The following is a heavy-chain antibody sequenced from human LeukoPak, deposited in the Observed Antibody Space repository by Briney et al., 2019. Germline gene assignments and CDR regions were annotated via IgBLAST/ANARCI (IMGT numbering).Heavy chain of an antibody. CDR1: GGSIRTYY. CDR3: ARDSSRWYY. Sequence: KPSETLSLTCTVSGGSIRTYYWSWIRQPPGKGLEWIGYIYYSGSTNYNPSLKSRVTITVDTSKNQFSLKLSSVTAADTAVYYCARDSSRWYYWGQGTLVTVSS. CDR2: IYYSGST. D-gene: IGHD6-13*01. V-gene: IGHV4-59*01. J-gene: IGHJ4*02.